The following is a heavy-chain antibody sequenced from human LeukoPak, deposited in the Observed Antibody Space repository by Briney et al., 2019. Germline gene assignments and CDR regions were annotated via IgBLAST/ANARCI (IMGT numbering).Heavy chain of an antibody. CDR1: GFAVSSNY. V-gene: IGHV3-53*01. CDR3: ARGSHRYSTYYYYYYMDV. CDR2: IYSGGST. Sequence: PGGSLRLSCAASGFAVSSNYMSWVRQAPGKGLEWVSVIYSGGSTYYADSVKGRFTISRDNSKNTLYLQMNSLRAEDTAVYYCARGSHRYSTYYYYYYMDVWGKGTTVTVSS. J-gene: IGHJ6*03. D-gene: IGHD6-13*01.